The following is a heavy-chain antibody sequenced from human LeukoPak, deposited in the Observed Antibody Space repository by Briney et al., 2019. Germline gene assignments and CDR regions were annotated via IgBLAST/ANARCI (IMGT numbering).Heavy chain of an antibody. V-gene: IGHV3-21*01. Sequence: GGSLRLSCAASGFTFSSYSMNWVRQAPGKGLEWVSSISSSSSYIYYADSVKGRFTISRDNAKNSLYLQMNSLRAEDTAVYYCARAGETYYYDSSEGYWGQETLVTVSS. CDR3: ARAGETYYYDSSEGY. CDR2: ISSSSSYI. CDR1: GFTFSSYS. D-gene: IGHD3-22*01. J-gene: IGHJ4*02.